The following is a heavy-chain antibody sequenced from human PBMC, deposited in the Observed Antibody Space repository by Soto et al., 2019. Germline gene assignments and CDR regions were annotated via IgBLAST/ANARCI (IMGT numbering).Heavy chain of an antibody. CDR2: IIPIFRTP. D-gene: IGHD1-1*01. Sequence: QVQLVQSGAEVKKPGSSVKVSCKASGDTFSSFAISWVRQAPGQGLEWMGGIIPIFRTPNYAQKFRARVTITADEFTSTAYMELSSLRSEDTAVYYCARDKDREQLGGNYYYALDVWGQGTTVIVSS. CDR1: GDTFSSFA. J-gene: IGHJ6*02. CDR3: ARDKDREQLGGNYYYALDV. V-gene: IGHV1-69*12.